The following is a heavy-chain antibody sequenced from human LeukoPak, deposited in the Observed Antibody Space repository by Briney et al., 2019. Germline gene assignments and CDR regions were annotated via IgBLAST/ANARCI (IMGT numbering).Heavy chain of an antibody. CDR1: GGTFSSYA. Sequence: GASVKVSCKASGGTFSSYAISWVRQAPGQGLEWMGGIIPIFGTANYAPKFQGRVTITADESTSTAYMELSSLRSEDTAVYYCASSVYDSSGSTYYYYGMDVWGQGTTVTVSS. V-gene: IGHV1-69*13. CDR2: IIPIFGTA. D-gene: IGHD3-22*01. J-gene: IGHJ6*02. CDR3: ASSVYDSSGSTYYYYGMDV.